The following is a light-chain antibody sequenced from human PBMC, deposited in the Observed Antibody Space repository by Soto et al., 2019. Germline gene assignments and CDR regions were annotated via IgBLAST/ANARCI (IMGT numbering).Light chain of an antibody. CDR2: GAF. J-gene: IGKJ1*01. CDR1: QYITNSQ. CDR3: QQWASSPRT. V-gene: IGKV3-20*01. Sequence: EIVLTQSPGTLSLSPGERATLFCRATQYITNSQLAWYQQKPGQGPRLLIFGAFNTATGIPDRFSGSGSGTDFTLTITRLEPEDFAVYYCQQWASSPRTFGRGTTVEIK.